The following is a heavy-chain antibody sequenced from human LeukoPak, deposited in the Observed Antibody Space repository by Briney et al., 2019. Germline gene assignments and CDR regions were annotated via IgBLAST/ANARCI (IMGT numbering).Heavy chain of an antibody. CDR2: ISSSSSTI. V-gene: IGHV3-48*01. D-gene: IGHD6-6*01. CDR1: GFTFSSYS. Sequence: GGSLRLSCAASGFTFSSYSMNWVRQAPGKGLEWVSYISSSSSTIYYADSVKGRFTISRDNAKNSLYLQMNSLRAEDTAVYYCAREFSSSSSPFEWFDPWGQGTLVTVSS. J-gene: IGHJ5*02. CDR3: AREFSSSSSPFEWFDP.